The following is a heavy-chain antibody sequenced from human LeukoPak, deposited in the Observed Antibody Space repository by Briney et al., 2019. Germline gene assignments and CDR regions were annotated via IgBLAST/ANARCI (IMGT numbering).Heavy chain of an antibody. V-gene: IGHV1-18*01. J-gene: IGHJ5*02. CDR2: ISAYNGNT. CDR3: ARDTPYCSSTSCYPVAGNWFDP. Sequence: ASVKVSCKASGYTFTSYGISWVRQAPGQGLEWMGWISAYNGNTNYAQKLQGRVTMTTDTSTSTAYMELRSLRSDDTAVYNCARDTPYCSSTSCYPVAGNWFDPWGKGTLVTVSS. CDR1: GYTFTSYG. D-gene: IGHD2-2*01.